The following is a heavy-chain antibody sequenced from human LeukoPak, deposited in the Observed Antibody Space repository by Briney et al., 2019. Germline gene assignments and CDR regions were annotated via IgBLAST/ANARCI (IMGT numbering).Heavy chain of an antibody. CDR3: TKREGPMSGSYDYFDP. D-gene: IGHD1-26*01. CDR2: IHSNGYT. CDR1: GGSIRGYY. Sequence: SETLSLTCTVSGGSIRGYYWSWIRQHPGQGLEWIAYIHSNGYTNYNPSLKSRVTISVDTSKNQFSLKVTSVTAADTAMYYCTKREGPMSGSYDYFDPWGQGTLVTVS. J-gene: IGHJ5*02. V-gene: IGHV4-4*09.